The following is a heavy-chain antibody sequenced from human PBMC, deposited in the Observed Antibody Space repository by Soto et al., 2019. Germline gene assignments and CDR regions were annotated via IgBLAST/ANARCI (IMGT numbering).Heavy chain of an antibody. J-gene: IGHJ4*02. V-gene: IGHV3-33*01. D-gene: IGHD5-12*01. CDR3: ARGVLRRDGYPLF. CDR1: GFTFSSYG. CDR2: IWYDGSNK. Sequence: LRLSCAASGFTFSSYGMHWVRQAPGKGLEWVAVIWYDGSNKYYADSVKGRFTISRDNSRNTLYLQMNSLRAEDTAVYYCARGVLRRDGYPLFWGQGTLVTVSS.